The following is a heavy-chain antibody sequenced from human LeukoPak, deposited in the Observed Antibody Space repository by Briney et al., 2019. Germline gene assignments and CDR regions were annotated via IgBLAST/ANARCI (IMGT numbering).Heavy chain of an antibody. D-gene: IGHD3-10*01. J-gene: IGHJ6*03. CDR1: GFTFSSYA. Sequence: GGSLRLSCAASGFTFSSYAVSWVRQAPGKGLEWVSSISSSSSYIYYADSVKGRFTISRDNAKNSLYLQMNSLRVEDTAVYYCASSYAGIYYYYYMDVWGKGTTVTISS. CDR2: ISSSSSYI. CDR3: ASSYAGIYYYYYMDV. V-gene: IGHV3-21*01.